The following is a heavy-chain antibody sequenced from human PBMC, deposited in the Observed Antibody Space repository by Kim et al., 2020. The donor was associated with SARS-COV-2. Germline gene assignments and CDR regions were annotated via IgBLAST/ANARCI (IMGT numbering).Heavy chain of an antibody. CDR2: IKSKTDGGTT. J-gene: IGHJ6*02. Sequence: GGSLRLSCAASGFTFSNAWMSWVRQAPGKGLEWVGRIKSKTDGGTTDYAAPVKGRFTISRDDSKNTLYLQMNSLKTEDTAVYYCTTDFSMLSRSGTGGDGMDVWGQGTTVTVSS. CDR1: GFTFSNAW. CDR3: TTDFSMLSRSGTGGDGMDV. D-gene: IGHD3-10*01. V-gene: IGHV3-15*01.